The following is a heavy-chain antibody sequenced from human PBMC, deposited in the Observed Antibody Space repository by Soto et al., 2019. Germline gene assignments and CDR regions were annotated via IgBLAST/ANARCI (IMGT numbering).Heavy chain of an antibody. CDR1: GYTFTNYG. Sequence: QVQLVQSGAEVKKPGASVKVSCKASGYTFTNYGISWVRQAPGQGLEWMGWISAYNGNTNHAQKLQCRVTMTTETSTRTAYMELRSMRSDDTAVYYCARGVGSGSYYNQYNWFDPWGQGTLVTVSS. CDR2: ISAYNGNT. V-gene: IGHV1-18*01. CDR3: ARGVGSGSYYNQYNWFDP. J-gene: IGHJ5*02. D-gene: IGHD3-10*01.